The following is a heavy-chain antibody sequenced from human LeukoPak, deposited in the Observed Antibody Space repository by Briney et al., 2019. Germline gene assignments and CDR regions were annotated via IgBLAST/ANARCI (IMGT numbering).Heavy chain of an antibody. Sequence: PGGSLRLSCAASGFTFSSYEMNWVRQAPGKGLEWVSYISSSGSTKYYADSVKGRFTISRDNAKNSLYLQMNSLRAEDTAVYYCARDGGSAWFFRYWGQGTLVTVSS. CDR3: ARDGGSAWFFRY. CDR2: ISSSGSTK. CDR1: GFTFSSYE. J-gene: IGHJ4*02. V-gene: IGHV3-48*03. D-gene: IGHD6-19*01.